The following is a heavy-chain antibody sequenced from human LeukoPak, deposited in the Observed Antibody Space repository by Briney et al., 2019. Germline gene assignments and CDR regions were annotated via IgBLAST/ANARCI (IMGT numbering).Heavy chain of an antibody. CDR2: IIPIFGTA. V-gene: IGHV1-69*05. Sequence: ASVKVSCEASGGTFSSYAISWVRQAPGQGLEWMGRIIPIFGTANYAQKFQGRVTITTDESTSTAYMELSSLRSEDTAVYYCAGERDSGSYWDYYYYMDVWGKGTTVTVSS. J-gene: IGHJ6*03. CDR1: GGTFSSYA. CDR3: AGERDSGSYWDYYYYMDV. D-gene: IGHD1-26*01.